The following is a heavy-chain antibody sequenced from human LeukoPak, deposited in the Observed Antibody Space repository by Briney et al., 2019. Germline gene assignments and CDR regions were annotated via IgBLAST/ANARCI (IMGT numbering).Heavy chain of an antibody. J-gene: IGHJ4*02. CDR1: GFTFSDDY. CDR2: VSSSGSTI. CDR3: ARDRFVLMVDAAYFDY. D-gene: IGHD2-8*01. V-gene: IGHV3-11*01. Sequence: GGSLRLSGAASGFTFSDDYVSWIRQAPGKGLECVSYVSSSGSTIYYADSVKGRFTISRDNAKNSLYLQMNSLRAEDTAVYYCARDRFVLMVDAAYFDYWGQGTLVTVSS.